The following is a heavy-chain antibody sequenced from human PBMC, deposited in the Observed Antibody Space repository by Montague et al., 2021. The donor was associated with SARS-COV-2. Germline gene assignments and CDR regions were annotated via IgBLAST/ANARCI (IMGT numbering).Heavy chain of an antibody. Sequence: SETLSLTCTVSGGSISRYSWTWIRQPPGKGLEWIGYIYNSGSTNYNPSLTSRVTISVDTSKNQFSLKLSSVAAADTAVYYCARVGRGSSWYEFAFDVWGQGTMVTASS. CDR1: GGSISRYS. D-gene: IGHD6-13*01. CDR2: IYNSGST. V-gene: IGHV4-59*01. CDR3: ARVGRGSSWYEFAFDV. J-gene: IGHJ3*01.